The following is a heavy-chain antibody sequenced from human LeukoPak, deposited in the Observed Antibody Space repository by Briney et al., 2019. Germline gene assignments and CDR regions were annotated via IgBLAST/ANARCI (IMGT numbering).Heavy chain of an antibody. CDR2: ISGSGGST. J-gene: IGHJ5*02. D-gene: IGHD3-10*01. Sequence: HPGGSLRLSCAASGFTFSSYAMSWVRQAPGKGLEWVSAISGSGGSTYYADSVKGRFTISRDNSKNTLYLQMNSLRAEDTAVYYCANTQTSLLWFGEIISLFDPWGQGTLVTVSS. V-gene: IGHV3-23*01. CDR3: ANTQTSLLWFGEIISLFDP. CDR1: GFTFSSYA.